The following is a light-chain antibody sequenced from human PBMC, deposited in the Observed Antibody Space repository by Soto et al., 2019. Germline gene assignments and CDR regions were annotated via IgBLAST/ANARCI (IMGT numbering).Light chain of an antibody. CDR1: RGIYTH. CDR2: GAS. Sequence: DIQMAQSPSSLSASVGDRVTITCRASRGIYTHLAWYQQKPGNAPKLLIYGASTLQSGVPSRFSASGSGTDFFLTISGLQSEDVGTYFCQTYDKAPWTSGPGTRV. CDR3: QTYDKAPWT. V-gene: IGKV1-27*01. J-gene: IGKJ1*01.